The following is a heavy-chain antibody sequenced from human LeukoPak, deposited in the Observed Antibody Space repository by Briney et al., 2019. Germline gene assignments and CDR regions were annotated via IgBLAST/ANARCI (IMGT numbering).Heavy chain of an antibody. D-gene: IGHD5-18*01. V-gene: IGHV1-69*06. Sequence: SVQFSSQASGGAFSSYAISWVRPAPGQGREWMGGIIPIFGTANYAQKFQGRVTITADKSTSTAYMELSSLRSEDTAVYYCARESLPGYSYSRLSWFDPWGQGTLVTVS. CDR3: ARESLPGYSYSRLSWFDP. CDR2: IIPIFGTA. J-gene: IGHJ5*02. CDR1: GGAFSSYA.